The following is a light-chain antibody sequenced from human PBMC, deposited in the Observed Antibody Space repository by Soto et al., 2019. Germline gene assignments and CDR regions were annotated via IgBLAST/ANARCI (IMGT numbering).Light chain of an antibody. CDR1: SSDVGFYNY. J-gene: IGLJ2*01. CDR3: SSYAGINNLI. Sequence: QSALTQPPSASGSPGQSVTIYCTGTSSDVGFYNYVSWFQHHPGKAPKLIIYEVNKRPSGVPDRFSGSKSGNTASLTVSGLQSEDEADYYCSSYAGINNLIFGGGTKVTVL. V-gene: IGLV2-8*01. CDR2: EVN.